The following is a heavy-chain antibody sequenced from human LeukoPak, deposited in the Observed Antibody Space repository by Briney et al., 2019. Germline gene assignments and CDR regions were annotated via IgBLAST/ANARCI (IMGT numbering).Heavy chain of an antibody. CDR2: MNPNSGGT. V-gene: IGHV1-2*02. J-gene: IGHJ3*02. D-gene: IGHD6-13*01. CDR3: ARVFSSSWFLGGGDAFDI. Sequence: GASVKVSCKASGYTFTGYYIHWVRQAPGQGLECMGWMNPNSGGTNFAPKFQDRVTMTRDTSISTAYMELSRLRSDDTAVYYCARVFSSSWFLGGGDAFDIWGQGTMVTVSS. CDR1: GYTFTGYY.